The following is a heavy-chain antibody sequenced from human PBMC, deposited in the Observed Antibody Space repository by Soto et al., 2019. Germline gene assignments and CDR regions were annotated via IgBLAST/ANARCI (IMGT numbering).Heavy chain of an antibody. CDR1: GFTFENYG. J-gene: IGHJ5*02. Sequence: GGSLRLSCAASGFTFENYGMHWVRQAPGKGLEWVGRIQTKSEGGTTDYAAPVRDRVTISRDDSKNTLFLQISSLRTEDTAVYYCTTLTRHCTGDDCSSSWGQGTLVTVSS. CDR2: IQTKSEGGTT. CDR3: TTLTRHCTGDDCSSS. V-gene: IGHV3-15*07. D-gene: IGHD2-21*02.